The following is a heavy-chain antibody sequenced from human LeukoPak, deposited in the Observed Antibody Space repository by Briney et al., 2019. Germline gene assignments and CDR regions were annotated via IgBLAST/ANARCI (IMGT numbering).Heavy chain of an antibody. Sequence: ASVKVSCKASGYTFSDHNMHWVRQAPGQGPEWMGWINANSGSTNYAQKFQGRVTMTRDASISTAYMELSRLSSDDTAVYYCACASGTYYNGNYFDYWGQGTLVTVSS. CDR3: ACASGTYYNGNYFDY. V-gene: IGHV1-2*02. D-gene: IGHD3-10*01. J-gene: IGHJ4*02. CDR1: GYTFSDHN. CDR2: INANSGST.